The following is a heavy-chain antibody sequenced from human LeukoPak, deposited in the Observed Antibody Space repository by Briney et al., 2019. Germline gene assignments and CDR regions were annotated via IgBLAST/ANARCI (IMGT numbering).Heavy chain of an antibody. Sequence: ASVTVSCKASGYTFTSYDINWVRQATGQGLEWMGWMNPNSGNTGYAQKFQGRVTMTRNTSISTAYMELGSLRSGDTAVYYCARGGEGLYYFDYWGQGTLVTVSS. V-gene: IGHV1-8*01. CDR2: MNPNSGNT. CDR3: ARGGEGLYYFDY. CDR1: GYTFTSYD. D-gene: IGHD3-16*01. J-gene: IGHJ4*02.